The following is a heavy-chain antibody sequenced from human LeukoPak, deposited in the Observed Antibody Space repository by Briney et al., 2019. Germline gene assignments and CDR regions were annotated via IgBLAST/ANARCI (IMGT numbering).Heavy chain of an antibody. CDR2: ISGSGGST. CDR3: ATRGYCSGGSCYSGFDY. V-gene: IGHV3-23*01. D-gene: IGHD2-15*01. Sequence: GGSLRLSCAASGFTFSSYAMSWVRQAPGKGLEWVSAISGSGGSTYYADSVKGRFTISRDNSKNTLYLQMNSLRAEDTAVYYCATRGYCSGGSCYSGFDYWGQGTLVIVSS. CDR1: GFTFSSYA. J-gene: IGHJ4*02.